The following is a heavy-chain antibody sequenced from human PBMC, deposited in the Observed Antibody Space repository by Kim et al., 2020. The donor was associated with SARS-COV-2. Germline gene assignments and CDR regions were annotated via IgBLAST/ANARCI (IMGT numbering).Heavy chain of an antibody. Sequence: SETLSLTCTVSGGSVSSGSYYWSWIRQPPGKGLEWIGYIYYSGSTNYNPSLKSRVTISVDTSKNQFSLKLSSVTAADTAVYYCARDGGGYYYHDAFDIWGQGTMVTVSS. V-gene: IGHV4-61*01. D-gene: IGHD3-22*01. CDR3: ARDGGGYYYHDAFDI. CDR1: GGSVSSGSYY. J-gene: IGHJ3*02. CDR2: IYYSGST.